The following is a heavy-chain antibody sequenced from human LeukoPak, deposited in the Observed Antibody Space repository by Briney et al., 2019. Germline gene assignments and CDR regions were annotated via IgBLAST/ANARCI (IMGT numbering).Heavy chain of an antibody. CDR2: INHSGST. V-gene: IGHV4-34*01. Sequence: SETLSLTCAVYGGSFSGYYWSWIRQPPGKGLEWIGEINHSGSTNYNPSLKSRVTISVDTSKNQFSLKLSSVTAADTAVYYCARQGLRFWGYYFDYWGQGTLVTVSS. J-gene: IGHJ4*02. D-gene: IGHD5-12*01. CDR3: ARQGLRFWGYYFDY. CDR1: GGSFSGYY.